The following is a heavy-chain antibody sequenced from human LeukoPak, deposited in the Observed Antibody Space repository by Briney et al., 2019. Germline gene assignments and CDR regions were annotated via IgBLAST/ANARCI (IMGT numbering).Heavy chain of an antibody. D-gene: IGHD6-13*01. V-gene: IGHV3-23*01. J-gene: IGHJ4*02. CDR3: AKEPLYLAAAGAFDY. CDR1: GFTFNSYG. Sequence: TGGSLRLSCAASGFTFNSYGMHWVRQAPGKGLEWVSAISSSGGSTYYADSVKGRFTISRDNSKNTLYLQITSLRAEDTAVYYCAKEPLYLAAAGAFDYWGQGTLVTVSS. CDR2: ISSSGGST.